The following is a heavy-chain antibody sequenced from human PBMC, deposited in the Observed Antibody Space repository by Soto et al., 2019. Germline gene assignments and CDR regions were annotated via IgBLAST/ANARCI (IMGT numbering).Heavy chain of an antibody. V-gene: IGHV1-69*01. Sequence: SVKVSCKASGGTFSNYAFSWVRQAPVQGPEWMGGIIPIFGTPNFAQKFQARLTITADESTSTAYMELSSLRSEDTAVDYCARRGDIEAAVAKSQYYYAMDFWGQGTTVTVSS. CDR1: GGTFSNYA. J-gene: IGHJ6*02. CDR2: IIPIFGTP. CDR3: ARRGDIEAAVAKSQYYYAMDF. D-gene: IGHD6-13*01.